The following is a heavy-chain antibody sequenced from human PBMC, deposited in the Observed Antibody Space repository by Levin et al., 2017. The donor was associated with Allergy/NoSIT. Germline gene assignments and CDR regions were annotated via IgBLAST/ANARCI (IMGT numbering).Heavy chain of an antibody. CDR1: GFTFSSYG. CDR3: AKGEGSGYYGSGSYQIDAFDI. Sequence: GGSLRLSCAASGFTFSSYGMHWVRQAPGKGLEWVAVISYDGSNKYYADSVKGRFTISRDNSKNTLYLQMNSLRAEDTAVYYCAKGEGSGYYGSGSYQIDAFDIWGQGTMVTVSS. CDR2: ISYDGSNK. V-gene: IGHV3-30*18. J-gene: IGHJ3*02. D-gene: IGHD3-10*01.